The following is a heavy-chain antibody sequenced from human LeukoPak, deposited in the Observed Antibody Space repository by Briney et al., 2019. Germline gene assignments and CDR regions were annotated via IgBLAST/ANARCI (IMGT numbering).Heavy chain of an antibody. V-gene: IGHV4-61*01. CDR1: GDSVXXXXXX. J-gene: IGHJ4*02. CDR3: ARDSRGYYDSSGYFDH. Sequence: SETLSLTXTVSGDSVXXXXXXXXWIRQPPXXXXXXXXXIYYSGXTKQNPSLXXRVTLSVDTSKNQLYLKLNSVTAADTAVYYCARDSRGYYDSSGYFDHWGQGTLVIVSS. D-gene: IGHD3-22*01. CDR2: IYYSGXT.